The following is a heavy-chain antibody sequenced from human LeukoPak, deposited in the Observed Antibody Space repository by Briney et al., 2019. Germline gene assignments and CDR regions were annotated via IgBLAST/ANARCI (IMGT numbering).Heavy chain of an antibody. CDR1: GYTFTSYG. V-gene: IGHV1-18*01. D-gene: IGHD3-16*01. Sequence: ASVKVSCKASGYTFTSYGISWVRQAPGQGLEWMGWISAYNGNTNYAQKFQGRVTMTRDTSISTAYMELSRLRSDDTAVYYCARVTEGGAFDIWGQGTMVTVSS. J-gene: IGHJ3*02. CDR2: ISAYNGNT. CDR3: ARVTEGGAFDI.